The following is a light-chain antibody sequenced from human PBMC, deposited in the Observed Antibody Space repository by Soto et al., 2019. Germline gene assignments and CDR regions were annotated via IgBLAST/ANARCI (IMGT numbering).Light chain of an antibody. CDR1: QDISNY. CDR2: DAS. CDR3: QQYDNLPPYT. Sequence: DIQMTQSPSSLSASVGDRVTITCQASQDISNYLNWYQQKAGKAPKLLIYDASNLETGVPSRFSGSGSGTDFTFTIRSLQPEDIATYYCQQYDNLPPYTFGQGTKLEIK. V-gene: IGKV1-33*01. J-gene: IGKJ2*01.